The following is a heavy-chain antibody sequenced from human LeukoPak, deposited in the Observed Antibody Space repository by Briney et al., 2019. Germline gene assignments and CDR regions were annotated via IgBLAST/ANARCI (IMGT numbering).Heavy chain of an antibody. CDR1: GFTFSDYY. Sequence: GGSLRLSCAASGFTFSDYYMSWIRQAPGKGLEWVSYISSSGSTIYYADSVKGRFTISRDNAKNSLYLQMNSLRAEDTAVYYCAKAETDDFWSGYRGYYFDYWGQGTLVTVSS. J-gene: IGHJ4*02. V-gene: IGHV3-11*01. D-gene: IGHD3-3*01. CDR3: AKAETDDFWSGYRGYYFDY. CDR2: ISSSGSTI.